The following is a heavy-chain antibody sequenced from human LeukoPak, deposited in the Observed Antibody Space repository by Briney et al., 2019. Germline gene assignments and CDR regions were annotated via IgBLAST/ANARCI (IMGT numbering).Heavy chain of an antibody. D-gene: IGHD5-24*01. Sequence: GGSLRLSCAASGFTFSIYALSWVPQARGRRLEWVSGIIGAGSTYYADSVKGRFTVSRDQSGNTVYLRMTRLRAEDTAIYYCAKDLRQGDGFWDIDYWGQGTLVTVSS. V-gene: IGHV3-23*01. CDR2: IIGAGST. J-gene: IGHJ4*02. CDR1: GFTFSIYA. CDR3: AKDLRQGDGFWDIDY.